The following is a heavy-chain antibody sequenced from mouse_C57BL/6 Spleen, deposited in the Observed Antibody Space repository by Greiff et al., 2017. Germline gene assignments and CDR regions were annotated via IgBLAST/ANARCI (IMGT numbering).Heavy chain of an antibody. CDR2: INPYNGGT. CDR1: GYTFTDYY. CDR3: ARRGSYYGSSYNAMDY. J-gene: IGHJ4*01. D-gene: IGHD1-1*01. Sequence: VQLQQSGPVLVKPGASVKMSCKASGYTFTDYYMNWVKQSHGKSLEWIGVINPYNGGTSYNQKFKGKATLTVDKSSSTAYMELNSLTSEDSAVYYGARRGSYYGSSYNAMDYWGQGTSVTVSS. V-gene: IGHV1-19*01.